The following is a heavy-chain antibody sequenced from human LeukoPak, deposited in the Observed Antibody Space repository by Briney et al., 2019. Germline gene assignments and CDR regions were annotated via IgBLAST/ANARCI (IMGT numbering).Heavy chain of an antibody. CDR2: ISYDGSNK. CDR1: GFTFSNYA. Sequence: PGRSLRLSCVASGFTFSNYAMYWVRQAPGKGLEWVAVISYDGSNKYYADSVKGRFTISRDNSKNTLYLQMNSLRAEDTAVYYCARAPRFYSSSSDWFDPWGQGTLVTVSS. CDR3: ARAPRFYSSSSDWFDP. J-gene: IGHJ5*02. V-gene: IGHV3-30*01. D-gene: IGHD6-6*01.